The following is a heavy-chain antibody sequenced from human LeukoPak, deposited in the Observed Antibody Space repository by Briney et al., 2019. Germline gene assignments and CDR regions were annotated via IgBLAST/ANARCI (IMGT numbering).Heavy chain of an antibody. V-gene: IGHV4-59*08. CDR2: IYSSGSN. J-gene: IGHJ5*02. CDR1: GGSISSYS. Sequence: SQTLSLTCTVSGGSISSYSWNWIRQPPGKGLEWIGRIYSSGSNIYNPSLKSRVTISVETSKNQFSLELSSVTAADTAVYYCARRRREISTITEDNWLDPWGHGTLVTVSS. CDR3: ARRRREISTITEDNWLDP. D-gene: IGHD5-24*01.